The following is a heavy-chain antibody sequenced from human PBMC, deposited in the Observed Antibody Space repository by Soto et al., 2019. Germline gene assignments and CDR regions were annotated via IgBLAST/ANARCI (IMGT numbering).Heavy chain of an antibody. CDR3: AREDDGGDSLDV. CDR1: GDSISSDYYH. Sequence: SETLSLTCTVSGDSISSDYYHWTWIRQSPGKGLEWIGYIHHSGSILYNPSLKSRVTISVDTSKNQFSLQLTCVTAADTAVYFGAREDDGGDSLDVWGQGTTVX. D-gene: IGHD2-21*02. V-gene: IGHV4-30-4*08. CDR2: IHHSGSI. J-gene: IGHJ6*02.